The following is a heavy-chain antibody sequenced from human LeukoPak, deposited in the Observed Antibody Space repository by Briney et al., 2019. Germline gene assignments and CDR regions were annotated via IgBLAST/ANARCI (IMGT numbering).Heavy chain of an antibody. V-gene: IGHV4-34*01. D-gene: IGHD4-17*01. J-gene: IGHJ4*02. CDR3: ARQYYGDYLFDY. CDR2: IHYSGST. Sequence: SETLSLTCAVYGVSFSDYYWRWIRQPPGKGLEWIGSIHYSGSTYYNPSLKSRVTISVDTSKNQCSLKLSSVTAADTAVYYSARQYYGDYLFDYWGQGTLVTVSS. CDR1: GVSFSDYY.